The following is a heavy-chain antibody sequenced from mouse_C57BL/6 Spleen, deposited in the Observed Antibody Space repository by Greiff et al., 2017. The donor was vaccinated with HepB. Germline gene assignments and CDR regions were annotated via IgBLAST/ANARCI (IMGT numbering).Heavy chain of an antibody. D-gene: IGHD2-1*01. V-gene: IGHV1-64*01. Sequence: VHLLPPGAVLVKPGASVTLSCTASGYTFTCYCLHLVLLRPGQGLEWIGLLLPNSGSTNYNEKFKCKATLTVDKSSSTAYMQLSSLTSEDSAVYYCARGRGYGNHWYFDVWGTGTTVTVSS. J-gene: IGHJ1*03. CDR3: ARGRGYGNHWYFDV. CDR2: LLPNSGST. CDR1: GYTFTCYC.